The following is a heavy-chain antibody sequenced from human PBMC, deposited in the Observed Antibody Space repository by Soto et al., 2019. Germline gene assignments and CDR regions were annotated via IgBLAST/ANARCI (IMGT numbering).Heavy chain of an antibody. J-gene: IGHJ6*02. CDR1: GDSISSADYY. CDR3: ARDLWVEPELYYYGMDV. Sequence: SETLSLTCTVSGDSISSADYYWSWIRQTPGKGLEWIGHIFYSGTTYYNPSLKGRLTISVDTSKNHFSLRLTSVTAADTAVYYCARDLWVEPELYYYGMDVWGQGTTVTVSS. D-gene: IGHD1-1*01. CDR2: IFYSGTT. V-gene: IGHV4-30-4*01.